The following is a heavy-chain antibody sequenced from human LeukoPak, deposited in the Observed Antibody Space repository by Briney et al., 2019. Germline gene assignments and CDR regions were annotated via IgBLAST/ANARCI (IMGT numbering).Heavy chain of an antibody. V-gene: IGHV1-2*04. CDR1: GYTFTGYY. D-gene: IGHD2-2*01. Sequence: GASVKVSCKASGYTFTGYYMHWVRQAPGQGLEWMGWINPNSGGTNYAQTFQGWVTMTRDTSISTAYMELSRLRSDDTAVYYCARGAQVSLPAASLDYWGQGTLVTVSS. J-gene: IGHJ4*02. CDR3: ARGAQVSLPAASLDY. CDR2: INPNSGGT.